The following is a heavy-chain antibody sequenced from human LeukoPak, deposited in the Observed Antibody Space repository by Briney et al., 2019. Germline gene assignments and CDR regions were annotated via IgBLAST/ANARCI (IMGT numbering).Heavy chain of an antibody. CDR2: SNWNGGST. CDR1: GFTFDDYG. Sequence: GGSLRLSCAASGFTFDDYGMSLVRQAPGKGLEWVSGSNWNGGSTGYADSVKGRFTISRDNAKNSLHLQMNSLRAEDTALYHCARGRRRGYSYGTVDYWGQGTLVTVSS. CDR3: ARGRRRGYSYGTVDY. V-gene: IGHV3-20*01. J-gene: IGHJ4*02. D-gene: IGHD5-18*01.